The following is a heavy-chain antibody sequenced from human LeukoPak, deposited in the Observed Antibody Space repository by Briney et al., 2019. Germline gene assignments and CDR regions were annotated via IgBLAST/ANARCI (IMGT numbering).Heavy chain of an antibody. J-gene: IGHJ5*02. CDR1: GFTFSTYN. V-gene: IGHV3-48*03. CDR2: INKAGDSI. D-gene: IGHD3-22*01. Sequence: GGSLRLSCVGSGFTFSTYNMNWFRQAPGKGLEWVSYINKAGDSIYYAHSVKGRFTISRDNAKNSLYLQMSSLRVEDAAVYYCELDSYDSSPSHIWFDPWGQGTLVTVSS. CDR3: ELDSYDSSPSHIWFDP.